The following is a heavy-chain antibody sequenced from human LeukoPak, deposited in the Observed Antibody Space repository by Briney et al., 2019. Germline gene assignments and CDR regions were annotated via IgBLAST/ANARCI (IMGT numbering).Heavy chain of an antibody. J-gene: IGHJ5*02. CDR2: ISGSGGST. V-gene: IGHV3-23*01. D-gene: IGHD3-10*01. CDR3: AKDRSQPYGSGSYSLGGFDP. Sequence: HTGGSLRLSCAASGFTFSSYGMSWVRQAPGKGLEWVSAISGSGGSTYYADSVKGRFTISRDNSKNTLYLQMNSLRAEDTAVYYCAKDRSQPYGSGSYSLGGFDPWGQGTLVTVSS. CDR1: GFTFSSYG.